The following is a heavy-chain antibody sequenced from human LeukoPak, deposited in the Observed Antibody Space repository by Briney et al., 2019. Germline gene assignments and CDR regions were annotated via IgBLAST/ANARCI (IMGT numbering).Heavy chain of an antibody. V-gene: IGHV4-39*06. CDR3: ARESYYYDSAGRRHYYFDY. J-gene: IGHJ4*02. D-gene: IGHD3-22*01. Sequence: SETLSLTCTVSGGSISSYYWGWIRQPPGKGLEWIGSIYYSGSTYYNSSLKSRVSISVDTSNNQFPLRLSSVTAADTAVYYCARESYYYDSAGRRHYYFDYWGQGTLVTVSS. CDR1: GGSISSYY. CDR2: IYYSGST.